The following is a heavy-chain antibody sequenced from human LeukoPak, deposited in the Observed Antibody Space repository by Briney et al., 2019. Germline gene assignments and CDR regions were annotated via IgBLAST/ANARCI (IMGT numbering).Heavy chain of an antibody. V-gene: IGHV5-51*01. CDR3: ATWAGASTTAWSDP. D-gene: IGHD1-7*01. Sequence: GESLKISCKVPGYNFNDYGIGWVRQMPGKGLEWMGIIYLRDLNIRYSPSFQGQVTISADKSINTAYLQRSSLKASDTAMYYCATWAGASTTAWSDPWGQGALVTVSS. J-gene: IGHJ5*02. CDR2: IYLRDLNI. CDR1: GYNFNDYG.